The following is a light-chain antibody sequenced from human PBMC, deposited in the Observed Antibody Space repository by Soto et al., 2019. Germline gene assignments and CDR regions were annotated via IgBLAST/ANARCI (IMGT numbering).Light chain of an antibody. CDR3: CSYAGRFTLM. J-gene: IGLJ3*02. CDR2: ANT. V-gene: IGLV1-40*01. Sequence: QSVLTQPPSVSGAPGQRVTISCTGSTSNIGAGYGVHWYQHLPGTAPKLLISANTNRPSGVPDRFSGSKSGTSASLAITGLQAEDEAEYYCCSYAGRFTLMFGGGTKLTVL. CDR1: TSNIGAGYG.